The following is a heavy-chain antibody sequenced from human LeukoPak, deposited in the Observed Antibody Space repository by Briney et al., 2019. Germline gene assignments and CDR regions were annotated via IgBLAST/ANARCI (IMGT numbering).Heavy chain of an antibody. V-gene: IGHV4-59*08. J-gene: IGHJ3*02. CDR3: VSTSTWLAFHI. Sequence: PSETLSLTCTVSGGSVSSSFWSWIRLPPGKGQGWIGNIYSGGTANYDPSLESRATVSLDSSKNHFSLNLNSVTAADTAIYYCVSTSTWLAFHIWGPGTMVTVSS. CDR2: IYSGGTA. CDR1: GGSVSSSF. D-gene: IGHD5/OR15-5a*01.